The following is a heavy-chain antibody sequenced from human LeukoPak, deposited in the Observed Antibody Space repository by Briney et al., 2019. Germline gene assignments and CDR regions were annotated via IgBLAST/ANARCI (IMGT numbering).Heavy chain of an antibody. V-gene: IGHV3-7*03. D-gene: IGHD3-16*01. CDR3: AKATLGGSFDY. Sequence: GGSLRLSCAASGFTFSRYWMSWVRQAPGKGLEWVASTNQDGSEKYYVDSVKGRFTIARDNAQNSLYLQMNSLRAEDTALYYCAKATLGGSFDYWGQGTLVTVSS. J-gene: IGHJ4*02. CDR2: TNQDGSEK. CDR1: GFTFSRYW.